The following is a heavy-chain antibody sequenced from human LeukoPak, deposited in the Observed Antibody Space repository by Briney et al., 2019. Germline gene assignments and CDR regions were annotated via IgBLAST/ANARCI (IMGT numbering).Heavy chain of an antibody. CDR2: IDYSGST. D-gene: IGHD3-16*01. J-gene: IGHJ4*02. Sequence: SETLSLTCTVSGGSISTYYWAWIRQPAGKGLEWIGYIDYSGSTNYSPSLKSRPTISVDTSKNQFSLKLSSVTAADTAVYYCALGGGPHYFDYWGQGTLVTVSS. CDR3: ALGGGPHYFDY. CDR1: GGSISTYY. V-gene: IGHV4-59*01.